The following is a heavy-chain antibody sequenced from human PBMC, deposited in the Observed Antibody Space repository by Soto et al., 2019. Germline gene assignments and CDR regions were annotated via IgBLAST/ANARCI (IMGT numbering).Heavy chain of an antibody. D-gene: IGHD3-9*01. V-gene: IGHV3-30-3*01. J-gene: IGHJ6*02. CDR2: ISYDGSNK. Sequence: PGGSLRLSCAASGFTFSSYAMHWVRQAPGKGLEWVAVISYDGSNKYYADSVKGRFTISRDNSKNTLYLQMNSLRAEDTAVYYCAVLRYFDWSLYHVYGMDVWGQGTTVTVSS. CDR3: AVLRYFDWSLYHVYGMDV. CDR1: GFTFSSYA.